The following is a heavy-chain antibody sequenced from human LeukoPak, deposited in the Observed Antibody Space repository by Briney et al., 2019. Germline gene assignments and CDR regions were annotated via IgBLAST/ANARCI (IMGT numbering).Heavy chain of an antibody. J-gene: IGHJ6*03. CDR3: ATREQGWSQRSPDYYYYYMDV. D-gene: IGHD2-15*01. Sequence: GGSLRLSCAASGFTFSSYSMNWVRQAPGKGLEWVSSISSSSSYIYYADSVKGRFTISRDNAKNSLYLQMNSLRAEDTAVYYCATREQGWSQRSPDYYYYYMDVWGKGTTVTVSS. CDR2: ISSSSSYI. CDR1: GFTFSSYS. V-gene: IGHV3-21*01.